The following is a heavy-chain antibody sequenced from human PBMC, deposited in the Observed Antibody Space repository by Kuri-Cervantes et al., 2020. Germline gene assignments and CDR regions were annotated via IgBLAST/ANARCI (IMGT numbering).Heavy chain of an antibody. CDR3: ARLQKTMVRGERGRSSVYYYYYGMDV. Sequence: GGSLKISCAASGFTFSSYAIHWVRQAPGKGLEWVAVISYDGSNKYYADSVKGRFTISRDNSKNSLYLQMNSLRAEDTAVYYCARLQKTMVRGERGRSSVYYYYYGMDVWGQGTTVTVSS. J-gene: IGHJ6*02. CDR2: ISYDGSNK. CDR1: GFTFSSYA. V-gene: IGHV3-30*07. D-gene: IGHD3-10*01.